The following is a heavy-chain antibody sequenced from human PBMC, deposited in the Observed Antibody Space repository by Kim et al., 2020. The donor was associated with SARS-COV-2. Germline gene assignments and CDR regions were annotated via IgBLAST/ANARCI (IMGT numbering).Heavy chain of an antibody. J-gene: IGHJ4*02. D-gene: IGHD3-22*01. CDR3: ARRYYDSSGYYHFFDY. Sequence: ASVKVSCKASGYTFTSYAMHWVRQAPGQRLEWMGWINAGNGNTKYSQKFQGRVTINRDTSASTAYMELSSLRSEDTAVYYCARRYYDSSGYYHFFDYWGQGTLVTVSS. CDR1: GYTFTSYA. V-gene: IGHV1-3*01. CDR2: INAGNGNT.